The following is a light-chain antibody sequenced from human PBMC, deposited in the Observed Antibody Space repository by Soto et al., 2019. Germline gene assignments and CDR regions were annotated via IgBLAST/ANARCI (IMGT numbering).Light chain of an antibody. CDR2: AAS. Sequence: DIQMTQSPSSLSASVGDRVTITCRASQRISTYVHWYQRKPGKAPKLLLSAASSLQSGVPSTFSGSGSGTDCTITISSLLPADFATYYCQQSYSTPYAVGQETKLEI. J-gene: IGKJ2*01. V-gene: IGKV1-39*01. CDR3: QQSYSTPYA. CDR1: QRISTY.